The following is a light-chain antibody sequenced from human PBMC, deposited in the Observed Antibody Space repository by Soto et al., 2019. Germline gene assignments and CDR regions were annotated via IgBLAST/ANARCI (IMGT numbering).Light chain of an antibody. CDR2: EVS. Sequence: QSALTQPASVSGSPVQSITISCTGSSGDVGGYNYVSWYQQPPGNAPKLMIYEVSNRPSGVSNRFSGSKSGNTASLTISGLQAEDEADYYCSSYTSVSLVVFGGGTKLTVL. CDR3: SSYTSVSLVV. CDR1: SGDVGGYNY. J-gene: IGLJ2*01. V-gene: IGLV2-14*01.